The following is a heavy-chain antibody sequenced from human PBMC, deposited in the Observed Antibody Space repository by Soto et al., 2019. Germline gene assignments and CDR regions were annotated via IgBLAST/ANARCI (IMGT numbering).Heavy chain of an antibody. CDR3: ARDPVYYDSSGYRYFDY. V-gene: IGHV4-30-4*01. J-gene: IGHJ4*02. Sequence: PSETLSLTCTVSGGSISSGDYYWGWIRQPPGKGLEWIGYIYYSGSTYYNPSLKSRVTISVDTSKNQFSLKLSSVTAADTAVYYCARDPVYYDSSGYRYFDYWGQGTLVTVSS. CDR1: GGSISSGDYY. D-gene: IGHD3-22*01. CDR2: IYYSGST.